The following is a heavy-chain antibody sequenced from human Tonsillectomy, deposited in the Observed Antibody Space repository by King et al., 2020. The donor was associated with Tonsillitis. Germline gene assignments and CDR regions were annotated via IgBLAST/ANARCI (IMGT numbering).Heavy chain of an antibody. CDR3: ARTFYASGSFPGCFDY. V-gene: IGHV4-59*01. CDR2: VSYSGST. D-gene: IGHD3-10*01. J-gene: IGHJ4*02. CDR1: GDSISDYY. Sequence: VQLQESGPGLVKPSETLSLTCTVSGDSISDYYWSWIRQPPGKGLGWIGYVSYSGSTNYNPSLKSRVTISVDTAKNQFSLRLSSVTAADTAVYYCARTFYASGSFPGCFDYWGQGTLVTVSS.